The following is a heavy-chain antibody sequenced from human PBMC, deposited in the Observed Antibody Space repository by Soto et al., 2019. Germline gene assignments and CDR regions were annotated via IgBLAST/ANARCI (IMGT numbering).Heavy chain of an antibody. V-gene: IGHV3-48*02. CDR3: ARDGLRGYCSGGSCPGTSYYYYGMDV. J-gene: IGHJ6*02. Sequence: GKGLEWVSYISSSRSTIYYADSVKGRFTISRDNAKNSLYLQMNSLRDEDTAVYYCARDGLRGYCSGGSCPGTSYYYYGMDVWGQGTTVTVSS. D-gene: IGHD2-15*01. CDR2: ISSSRSTI.